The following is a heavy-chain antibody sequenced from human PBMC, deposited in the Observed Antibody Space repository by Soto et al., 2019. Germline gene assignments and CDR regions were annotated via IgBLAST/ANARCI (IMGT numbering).Heavy chain of an antibody. CDR3: ARGGRYYGSGSLDAFNI. D-gene: IGHD3-10*01. CDR2: INPSGGST. Sequence: VKVSCKASGYTFTSYYMHWVRQAPGQGLEWMGIINPSGGSTSYAQKFQGRVTMTRDTPTSTGYMELSSLRSEDMAVYDCARGGRYYGSGSLDAFNIWGQGTMVTV. V-gene: IGHV1-46*01. J-gene: IGHJ3*02. CDR1: GYTFTSYY.